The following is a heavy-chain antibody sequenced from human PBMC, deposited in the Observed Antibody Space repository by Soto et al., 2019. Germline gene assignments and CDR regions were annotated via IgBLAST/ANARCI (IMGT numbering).Heavy chain of an antibody. V-gene: IGHV1-69*01. J-gene: IGHJ5*02. Sequence: QVQLVQSGAEVKKPGSSVKVSCKASGGTFSSYAISWVRQAPGQGLEWMGGIIPIFGTANYAQKFQGRVTITADESTSTAYMELSSLRSEDTAVYYCARVSERLPLHTAIVQASGHNWFDPWGQGTLVTVSS. CDR2: IIPIFGTA. CDR3: ARVSERLPLHTAIVQASGHNWFDP. D-gene: IGHD5-18*01. CDR1: GGTFSSYA.